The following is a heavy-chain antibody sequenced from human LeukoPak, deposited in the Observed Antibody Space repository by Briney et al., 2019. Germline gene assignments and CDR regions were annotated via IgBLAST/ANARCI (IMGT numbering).Heavy chain of an antibody. V-gene: IGHV1-8*01. D-gene: IGHD3-3*01. CDR1: GYTFTSYD. Sequence: ASVKVSCKASGYTFTSYDIHWVRQATGQGLEWMGWMNPNSGNTGYAQKFQGRVTMTRNTSISTAYMELSSLRSEDTAVYYCARGSDYDFWSGYSPFDPWGQGTLVTVSS. J-gene: IGHJ5*02. CDR3: ARGSDYDFWSGYSPFDP. CDR2: MNPNSGNT.